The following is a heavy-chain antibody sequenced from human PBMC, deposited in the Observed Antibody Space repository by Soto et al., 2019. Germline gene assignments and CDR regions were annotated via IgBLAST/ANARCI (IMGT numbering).Heavy chain of an antibody. J-gene: IGHJ5*02. CDR3: AREIVGPTNNWSHP. CDR2: ISSGSSYL. V-gene: IGHV3-21*01. D-gene: IGHD1-26*01. Sequence: GGSLRLSCAASGFTFSSNTMSWVRQAPGRGLEWVSSISSGSSYLYYADSVRGRFTISRDNAKNSLYLKMSSLGAEDTALYYCAREIVGPTNNWSHPWGQGTLATVYS. CDR1: GFTFSSNT.